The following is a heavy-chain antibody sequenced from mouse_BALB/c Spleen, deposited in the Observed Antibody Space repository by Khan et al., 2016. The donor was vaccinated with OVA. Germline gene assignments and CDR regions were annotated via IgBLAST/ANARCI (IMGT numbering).Heavy chain of an antibody. J-gene: IGHJ3*01. CDR2: IIPSNDYT. CDR1: GYTFTTYT. Sequence: QVQLQQSGAELARPGASVKISCKASGYTFTTYTIHWVKQRPGQGLEWIGYIIPSNDYTNYNQKFKDRATLTADKSSSTVYMQLSSLTSEDSAVYYCVREGAYYRSDGWFAYWGQGTLVTVSA. V-gene: IGHV1-4*01. CDR3: VREGAYYRSDGWFAY. D-gene: IGHD2-14*01.